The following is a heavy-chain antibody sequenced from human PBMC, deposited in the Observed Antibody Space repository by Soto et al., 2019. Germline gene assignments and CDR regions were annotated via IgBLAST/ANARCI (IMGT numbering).Heavy chain of an antibody. CDR1: GFSLSTSGVG. CDR2: IYWYDDK. D-gene: IGHD3-22*01. V-gene: IGHV2-5*01. J-gene: IGHJ6*02. Sequence: QITLKESGPTLVNPTQTLTLTCTFSGFSLSTSGVGVGWIRQPPGKALERLALIYWYDDKRYSPSLKSRLTLTKATSKNQVVLTKSNMDPVDTATYCWAPSGGSSGYFYYYGMDVWGQGTTVTVSS. CDR3: APSGGSSGYFYYYGMDV.